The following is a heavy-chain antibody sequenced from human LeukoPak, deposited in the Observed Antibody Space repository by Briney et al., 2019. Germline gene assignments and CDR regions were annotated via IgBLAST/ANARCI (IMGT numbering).Heavy chain of an antibody. CDR3: VRAHSIHNYHYGIDV. J-gene: IGHJ6*02. CDR1: GFTFSDFA. CDR2: ISSNGTSP. Sequence: TGGSLRLSCAASGFTFSDFAMHWLRQAPGKGLEYVSTISSNGTSPYYANSVKGRFTISRDNSKNTLYLQMGSLRADDTAVYYCVRAHSIHNYHYGIDVWGHGTTVTVSS. V-gene: IGHV3-64*01. D-gene: IGHD3-3*01.